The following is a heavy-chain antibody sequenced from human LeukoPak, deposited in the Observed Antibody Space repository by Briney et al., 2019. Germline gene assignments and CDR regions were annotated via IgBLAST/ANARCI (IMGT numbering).Heavy chain of an antibody. Sequence: SETLSLTCTVSGDSITRYYWRWIRQPPGKGLEGIAYIYHSGSTNYNPSLKSRVTMSVDTSKNQFSLNLYSVTAADTAVYYCASGGGWNDKFNYWGQGALVTVSS. CDR2: IYHSGST. V-gene: IGHV4-59*01. J-gene: IGHJ4*02. CDR1: GDSITRYY. D-gene: IGHD1-1*01. CDR3: ASGGGWNDKFNY.